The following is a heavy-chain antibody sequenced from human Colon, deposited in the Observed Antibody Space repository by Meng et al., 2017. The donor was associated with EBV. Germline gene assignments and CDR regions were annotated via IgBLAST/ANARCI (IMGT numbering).Heavy chain of an antibody. CDR1: GDSISGSGDY. CDR3: ARDGPLL. V-gene: IGHV4-39*07. Sequence: RQRQGSGPGLVRPSETLSLTCSVSGDSISGSGDYWGWVRQPPGKGLEWIGNIYYTGSTYYNPSLKSRVTISVDTSKNQFSLKVTSMTAADTAVYYCARDGPLLWGPGTLVTVSS. J-gene: IGHJ4*02. CDR2: IYYTGST.